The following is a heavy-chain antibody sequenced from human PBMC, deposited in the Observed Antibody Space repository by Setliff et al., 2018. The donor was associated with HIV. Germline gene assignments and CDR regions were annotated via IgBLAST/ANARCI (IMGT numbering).Heavy chain of an antibody. CDR1: GGSFSGYY. J-gene: IGHJ6*03. D-gene: IGHD3-3*01. Sequence: PSETLSLTCDVYGGSFSGYYWSWIRQPPGKGLEWIGEINHSGSTNYNPSLKSRVTISVDTSKNQFSLKLSSVTAADTAVYYCARTRSDFWSGYSHYYYYYMDVWGKGTTVTVSS. CDR2: INHSGST. V-gene: IGHV4-34*01. CDR3: ARTRSDFWSGYSHYYYYYMDV.